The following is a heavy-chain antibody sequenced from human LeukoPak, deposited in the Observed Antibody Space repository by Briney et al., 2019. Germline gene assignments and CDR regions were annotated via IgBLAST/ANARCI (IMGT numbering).Heavy chain of an antibody. D-gene: IGHD2-2*01. V-gene: IGHV1-69*13. Sequence: SVKVSCKTSEGTFSSYAISWVRQAPGQGLEWMGGIIPLFGTANYAQKFQGRVTITADESTSTAYMELNSLRSEDTAVYYCARVLNVQSTFCSSTSCYFHGGSGTYFEYNWFDPWGQGTLVTVSS. CDR2: IIPLFGTA. J-gene: IGHJ5*02. CDR3: ARVLNVQSTFCSSTSCYFHGGSGTYFEYNWFDP. CDR1: EGTFSSYA.